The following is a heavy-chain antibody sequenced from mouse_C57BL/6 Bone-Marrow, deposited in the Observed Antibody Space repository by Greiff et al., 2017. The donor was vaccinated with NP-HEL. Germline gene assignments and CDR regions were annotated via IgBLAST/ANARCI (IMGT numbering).Heavy chain of an antibody. CDR1: GYTFTSYW. CDR3: ARSYSTYAMDY. J-gene: IGHJ4*01. Sequence: QVHVKQSGAELAKPGASVKLSCKASGYTFTSYWMHWVKQRPGQGLEWIGYINPSSGYTKYNQKFKDKATLTADKSSSTAYMQLSSLTYEDSAVYYCARSYSTYAMDYWGQGTSVTVSS. CDR2: INPSSGYT. V-gene: IGHV1-7*01. D-gene: IGHD2-5*01.